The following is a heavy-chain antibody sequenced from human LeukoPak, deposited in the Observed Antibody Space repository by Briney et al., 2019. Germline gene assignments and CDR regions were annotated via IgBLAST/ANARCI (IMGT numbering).Heavy chain of an antibody. D-gene: IGHD5-24*01. CDR1: GGSCDDYY. Sequence: SETLSLTCAVYGGSCDDYYCSWLRQPPGKGLEWIGEIHPSGIFYYNSSLLSRVTISIDTSRSQFSLRLTSVTAADTAFYYCARGRDRSRAGDHWGQGSLVTVSS. CDR2: IHPSGIF. V-gene: IGHV4-34*01. J-gene: IGHJ4*02. CDR3: ARGRDRSRAGDH.